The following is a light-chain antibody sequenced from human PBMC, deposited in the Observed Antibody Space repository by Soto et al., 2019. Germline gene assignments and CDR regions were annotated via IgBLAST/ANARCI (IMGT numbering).Light chain of an antibody. CDR1: KSISSY. J-gene: IGKJ3*01. V-gene: IGKV1-39*01. CDR3: LQSYSTPFT. CDR2: AAS. Sequence: DIQMTQSPSSLSASVGDRVTITCRASKSISSYLNWYQQKLGKAPKLLIYAASSLQSGVPSRFSGSGSGAYFTFTSSSLQPEDFSTDYCLQSYSTPFTFGPGTKVDI.